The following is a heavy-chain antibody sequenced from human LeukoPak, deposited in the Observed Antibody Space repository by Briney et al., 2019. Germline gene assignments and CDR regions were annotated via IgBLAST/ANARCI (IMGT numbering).Heavy chain of an antibody. CDR2: IYYSGST. CDR3: ARPLYCSGGSCYWFDP. J-gene: IGHJ5*02. CDR1: GFTFSSYG. Sequence: GSLRLSCAASGFTFSSYGMSWVRQAPGKGLEWIGSIYYSGSTYYNPSLKSRVTISVDTSKNQFSLKLSSVTAADTAVYYCARPLYCSGGSCYWFDPWGQGTLVTVSS. D-gene: IGHD2-15*01. V-gene: IGHV4-39*01.